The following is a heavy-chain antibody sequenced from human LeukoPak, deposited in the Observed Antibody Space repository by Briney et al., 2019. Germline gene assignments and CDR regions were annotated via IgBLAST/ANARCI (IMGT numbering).Heavy chain of an antibody. Sequence: PGGSLRLSCAASGFTFSSYSMNWVRQAPGKGLEWVSYISSSSSTIYYADSVKGRFTISRDNAKNSLYLQMNSLRAEDTAVYYCASGATVTLMDVWGQGTTVTVSS. CDR3: ASGATVTLMDV. D-gene: IGHD4-17*01. CDR2: ISSSSSTI. J-gene: IGHJ6*02. V-gene: IGHV3-48*04. CDR1: GFTFSSYS.